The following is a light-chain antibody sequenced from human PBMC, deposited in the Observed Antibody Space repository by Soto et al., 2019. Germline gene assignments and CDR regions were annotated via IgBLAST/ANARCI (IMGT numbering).Light chain of an antibody. V-gene: IGKV4-1*01. CDR1: QSVLYSPNNRNY. J-gene: IGKJ1*01. Sequence: DIVMTQSPDSLAVSLGERATINCKSSQSVLYSPNNRNYLAWYQQKPGQPPKLLIHWASTRESGVPDRISGSGSGTDFTLTISSLQADDVAVYYCQQYYTTPRTFCQGTKVEI. CDR3: QQYYTTPRT. CDR2: WAS.